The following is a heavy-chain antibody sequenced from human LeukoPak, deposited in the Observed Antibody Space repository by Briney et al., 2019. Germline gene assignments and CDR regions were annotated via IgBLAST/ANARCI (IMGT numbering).Heavy chain of an antibody. V-gene: IGHV5-51*01. Sequence: GESLKISCKGSGYSFTSYWIGWVRQMPGKGLEWMVIIYPGDSDTRYSPSFQGQVTISADKSISTAYLQWSSLKASDTAMYYCARVGGAAAGPPEYFQHWGQGTLVTVSS. J-gene: IGHJ1*01. CDR2: IYPGDSDT. CDR3: ARVGGAAAGPPEYFQH. CDR1: GYSFTSYW. D-gene: IGHD6-13*01.